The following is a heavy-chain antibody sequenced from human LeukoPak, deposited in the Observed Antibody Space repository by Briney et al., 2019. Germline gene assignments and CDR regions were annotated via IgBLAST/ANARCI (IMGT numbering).Heavy chain of an antibody. CDR1: GGSITARRQY. J-gene: IGHJ4*02. CDR3: ASHDEGSYFEL. V-gene: IGHV4-39*01. Sequence: SETLSLTCSVSGGSITARRQYWGWIRQSPGKGLEWIGSIYYSGNAYYRPSLTSRATISIDNSKKQIALRLTSVTATDTAIYYCASHDEGSYFELWGPGTLVTVSS. CDR2: IYYSGNA. D-gene: IGHD3-10*01.